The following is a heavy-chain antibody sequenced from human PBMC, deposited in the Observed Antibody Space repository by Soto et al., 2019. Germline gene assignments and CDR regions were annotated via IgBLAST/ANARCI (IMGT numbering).Heavy chain of an antibody. Sequence: SETLSLTCTVSGGSISSSSYYWGWIRQPPGKGLEWIGSIYYSGSTYYNPSLKSRVTISVDTSKNQFSLKLSSVTAADTAVYYCARLAYSNYIPNCFDYWSRGTLVTVSS. CDR3: ARLAYSNYIPNCFDY. D-gene: IGHD4-4*01. CDR2: IYYSGST. V-gene: IGHV4-39*01. CDR1: GGSISSSSYY. J-gene: IGHJ4*02.